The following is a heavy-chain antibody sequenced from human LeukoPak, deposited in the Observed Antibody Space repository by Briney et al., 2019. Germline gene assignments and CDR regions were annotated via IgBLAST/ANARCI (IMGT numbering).Heavy chain of an antibody. CDR1: GLTFNIYA. V-gene: IGHV3-23*01. J-gene: IGHJ4*02. CDR2: INAGGSST. CDR3: AKEAREFCSSSSCRHFDN. D-gene: IGHD2-2*01. Sequence: GGSLRLSCAASGLTFNIYAMTWVRQAPGKGLEWVSNINAGGSSTYYADSVKGRFTISRDNSKNTLYLQMNSLRAEDTAIYYCAKEAREFCSSSSCRHFDNWGQGTPVTVSA.